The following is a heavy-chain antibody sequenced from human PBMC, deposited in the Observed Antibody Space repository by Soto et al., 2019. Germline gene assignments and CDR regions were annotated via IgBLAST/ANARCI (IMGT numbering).Heavy chain of an antibody. CDR3: TRPARRDGYNRDV. Sequence: SVKVSCKTSGLIFSSSAVQWVRQARGQRLEWMGRIGACSGNTDLAQKFHSRVTMTRDTSMSTAYMELRSLRSDDTAVYYCTRPARRDGYNRDVWGQGTTVTVSS. D-gene: IGHD5-12*01. J-gene: IGHJ6*02. V-gene: IGHV1-58*01. CDR1: GLIFSSSA. CDR2: IGACSGNT.